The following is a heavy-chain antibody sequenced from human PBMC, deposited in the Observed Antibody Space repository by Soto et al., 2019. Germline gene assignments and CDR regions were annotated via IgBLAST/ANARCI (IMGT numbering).Heavy chain of an antibody. CDR1: GGSFSGYY. Sequence: QVQLQQWGAGLLKPSETLSLTCAVYGGSFSGYYWSWIRQPPGKGLEWIGEINHSGSTIYNPSLKSRVTISVDTSKNQFSLKLSSVTAADTAVYYCARGRKITMVRGVSSRYNWFDPWGQGTLVTVSS. CDR3: ARGRKITMVRGVSSRYNWFDP. J-gene: IGHJ5*02. D-gene: IGHD3-10*01. CDR2: INHSGST. V-gene: IGHV4-34*01.